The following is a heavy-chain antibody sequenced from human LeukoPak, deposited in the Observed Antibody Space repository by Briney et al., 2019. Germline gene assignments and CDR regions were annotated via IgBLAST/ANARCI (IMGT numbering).Heavy chain of an antibody. V-gene: IGHV4-34*01. CDR2: INHSGST. Sequence: SETLSLTCAVYGGSFSGYYWNWVRQPPGKGLEWIGEINHSGSTNYNPSLKSRVTISVDTSKNQFSLKLSSVTAADTAVYYCARGSRGSGGSCYRNWGQGTLVTVSS. J-gene: IGHJ4*02. D-gene: IGHD2-15*01. CDR3: ARGSRGSGGSCYRN. CDR1: GGSFSGYY.